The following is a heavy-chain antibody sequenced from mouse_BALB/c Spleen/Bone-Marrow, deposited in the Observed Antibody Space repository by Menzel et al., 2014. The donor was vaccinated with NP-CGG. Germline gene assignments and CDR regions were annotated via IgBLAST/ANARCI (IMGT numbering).Heavy chain of an antibody. CDR2: ISGGGSYT. J-gene: IGHJ3*01. V-gene: IGHV5-9-2*01. Sequence: EVNVSVSWGGLVKSGGSLKLSCAAFGFTFYNYGMSWVRQTPEKRLEWVATISGGGSYTFYPDSVKGRFTISRDNAKNDLYLQLSSLRSEDTALYYCARHAYYDQTEVSFVYWGQGTLVTVSA. CDR1: GFTFYNYG. D-gene: IGHD2-4*01. CDR3: ARHAYYDQTEVSFVY.